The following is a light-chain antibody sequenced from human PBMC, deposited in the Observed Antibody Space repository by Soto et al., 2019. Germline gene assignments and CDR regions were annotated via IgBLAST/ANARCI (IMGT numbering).Light chain of an antibody. CDR3: QQLGAYPIT. J-gene: IGKJ5*01. CDR1: QGIRSY. V-gene: IGKV1-9*01. CDR2: AAS. Sequence: HLTQSPSSLSASIGDRVTITCRASQGIRSYFAWFQQQPGKAPKLLIYAASTLQTGVPSRFSGSGSGTDFTLTISSLQPEDFATYYCQQLGAYPITFGQGTRLEIK.